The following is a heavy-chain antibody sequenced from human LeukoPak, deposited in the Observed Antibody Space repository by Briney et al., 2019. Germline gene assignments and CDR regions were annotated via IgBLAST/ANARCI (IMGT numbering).Heavy chain of an antibody. CDR3: ARGVLYGDYGGGDGFDI. Sequence: GASVKVSCKASGGTFRSYAISWVRQAPGQGLEWMGGIIPIFGTANYAQRFQGRVTITADKSTSIAYMELNSLRSEDTAVYYCARGVLYGDYGGGDGFDIWGQGTVVSVSS. V-gene: IGHV1-69*06. D-gene: IGHD4-17*01. J-gene: IGHJ3*02. CDR2: IIPIFGTA. CDR1: GGTFRSYA.